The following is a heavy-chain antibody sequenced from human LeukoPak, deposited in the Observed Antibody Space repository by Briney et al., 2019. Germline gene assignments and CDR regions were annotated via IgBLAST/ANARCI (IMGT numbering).Heavy chain of an antibody. Sequence: GESLRLSCAAFGFTFHRYWMQWVRQVPGKGLMWISHIKSDGSQTTCADSVKGRFTITRDNAKNMLYLQMTSLRVEDSGIYYCVRDNYGVDSWGQGTLVTVSS. D-gene: IGHD5-24*01. CDR2: IKSDGSQT. V-gene: IGHV3-74*01. J-gene: IGHJ5*01. CDR1: GFTFHRYW. CDR3: VRDNYGVDS.